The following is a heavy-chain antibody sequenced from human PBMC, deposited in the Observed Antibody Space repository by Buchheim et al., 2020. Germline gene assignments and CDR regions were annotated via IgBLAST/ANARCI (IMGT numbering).Heavy chain of an antibody. V-gene: IGHV1-8*01. Sequence: QVQLVQSGAEVKKPGASVKVSCKASGYTFTSYDINWVRQATGQGLEWMGWMNPNSGNTGYAQKFQGRVTMTRNTSISTAYMELSSLRSEDTAVYYCATQRIDLGVVIPLYYGMDVWGQGTT. CDR2: MNPNSGNT. J-gene: IGHJ6*02. D-gene: IGHD3-3*01. CDR3: ATQRIDLGVVIPLYYGMDV. CDR1: GYTFTSYD.